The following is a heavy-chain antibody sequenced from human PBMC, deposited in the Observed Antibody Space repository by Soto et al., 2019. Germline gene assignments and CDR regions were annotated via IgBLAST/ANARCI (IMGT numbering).Heavy chain of an antibody. CDR3: ARGITMVRGVLLDAFDI. J-gene: IGHJ3*02. D-gene: IGHD3-10*01. V-gene: IGHV1-2*04. CDR2: INPNSGGT. Sequence: QVQLVQSGAEVKKPGASVKVSCKASGYTFTGYYMHWVRQAPGQGLEWMGWINPNSGGTNYAQKFQGWVTMTRDTPISTAYMELSRLRSDDTAVYYWARGITMVRGVLLDAFDIWGQGTMVTVSS. CDR1: GYTFTGYY.